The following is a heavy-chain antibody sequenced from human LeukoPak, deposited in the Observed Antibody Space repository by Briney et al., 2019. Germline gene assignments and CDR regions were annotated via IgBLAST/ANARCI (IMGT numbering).Heavy chain of an antibody. CDR1: GFTFSSYE. CDR2: IKQDGSEK. J-gene: IGHJ4*02. D-gene: IGHD6-6*01. CDR3: ARGGSAYIGSSDFHY. Sequence: QPGGSLRLSCAASGFTFSSYEMNWVRQAPGKGLEWVANIKQDGSEKYYVDSVKGRFTISRDNAKNSLYLQMNSLRAEDTAVFYCARGGSAYIGSSDFHYWGQGTLVTVSS. V-gene: IGHV3-7*01.